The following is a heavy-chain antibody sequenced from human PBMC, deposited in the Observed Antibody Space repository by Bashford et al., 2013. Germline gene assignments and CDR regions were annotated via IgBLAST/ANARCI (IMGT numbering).Heavy chain of an antibody. J-gene: IGHJ4*02. V-gene: IGHV4-59*08. CDR1: GDSISSNS. Sequence: SETLSLTCTVSGDSISSNSWSWIRQPPGKGLEWIGYIYYSGSTNYNPSLKSRVTISRDTSKKQLSLKLNFVTAADTAVYYCARLSLRGSYIDYWGQGALVTVSS. CDR3: ARLSLRGSYIDY. CDR2: IYYSGST. D-gene: IGHD1-26*01.